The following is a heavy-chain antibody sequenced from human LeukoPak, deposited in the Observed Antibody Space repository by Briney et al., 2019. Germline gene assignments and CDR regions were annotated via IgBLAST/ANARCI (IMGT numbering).Heavy chain of an antibody. CDR1: GVSVSSGSYY. CDR3: ASSGSYYYFDY. V-gene: IGHV4-61*01. CDR2: IYYSGST. J-gene: IGHJ4*02. Sequence: SETLSLTCTVSGVSVSSGSYYWSWIRQPPGKGLEWIGYIYYSGSTNYNPSLKSRVTISVDTSKNQFSLKLSSVTAADTAVYYCASSGSYYYFDYWGQGTLVTVSS. D-gene: IGHD1-26*01.